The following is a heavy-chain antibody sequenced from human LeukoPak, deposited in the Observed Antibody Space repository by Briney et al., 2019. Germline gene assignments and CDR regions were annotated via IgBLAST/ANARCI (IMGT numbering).Heavy chain of an antibody. CDR1: GFTFSSYW. D-gene: IGHD4-17*01. J-gene: IGHJ5*02. V-gene: IGHV3-7*01. CDR2: IKRDGSEK. CDR3: ARKGDYGDWSNWFDP. Sequence: GGSLRLSCAASGFTFSSYWMSWVRQAPGKGLEWVANIKRDGSEKYYVDSVKGRFTISRDNAKNSLYLQMNSLRAEDTAVYYCARKGDYGDWSNWFDPWGQGTLVTVSS.